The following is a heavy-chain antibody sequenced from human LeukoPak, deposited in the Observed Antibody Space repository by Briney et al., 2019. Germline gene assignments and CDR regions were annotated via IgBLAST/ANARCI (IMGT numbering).Heavy chain of an antibody. Sequence: GASVKVSCKASGYTFISYSMHWVRQAPGQGLEWMGTINPNDGSTKFAQKFQGRVTMTRDTSTSTVYMELSSLRSEDTAEYFCARFRGVGAIDYWGQGTLVTVSS. V-gene: IGHV1-46*01. J-gene: IGHJ4*02. CDR2: INPNDGST. CDR1: GYTFISYS. CDR3: ARFRGVGAIDY. D-gene: IGHD1-26*01.